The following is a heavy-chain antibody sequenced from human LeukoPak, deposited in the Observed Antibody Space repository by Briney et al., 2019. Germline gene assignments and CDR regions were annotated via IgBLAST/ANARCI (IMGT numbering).Heavy chain of an antibody. J-gene: IGHJ4*02. CDR1: GYTFTGYY. Sequence: GASVKVSCKASGYTFTGYYMHWVRQAPGQGLEWMGWINTNTGNPTYAQGFTGRFVFSLDTSVSTAYLQISSLKAEDTAVYYCAREAPLYYYDSSGYYPRQFDYWGQGTLVTVSS. CDR2: INTNTGNP. V-gene: IGHV7-4-1*02. CDR3: AREAPLYYYDSSGYYPRQFDY. D-gene: IGHD3-22*01.